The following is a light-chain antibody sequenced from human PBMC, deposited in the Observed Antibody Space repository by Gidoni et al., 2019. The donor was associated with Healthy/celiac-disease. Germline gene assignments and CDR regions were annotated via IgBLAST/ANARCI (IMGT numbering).Light chain of an antibody. CDR3: CSYAGSYKV. CDR2: DVS. V-gene: IGLV2-11*01. J-gene: IGLJ1*01. CDR1: SSDVGGYNC. Sequence: QSALTQPRSVSGSPGQSVTISCTGTSSDVGGYNCVSWYQQHPGKAPKLMIYDVSKRPPGVPDRFSGSKSGNTASLTISGLQAEDEADYYCCSYAGSYKVFGTGTKVTVL.